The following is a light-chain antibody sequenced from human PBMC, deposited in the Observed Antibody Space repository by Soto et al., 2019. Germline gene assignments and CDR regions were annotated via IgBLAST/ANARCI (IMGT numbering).Light chain of an antibody. CDR1: QSVSSY. J-gene: IGKJ3*01. V-gene: IGKV3-11*01. CDR3: QQRSNWPPVFT. Sequence: EIVLTQSPATLSLSPGERATLSCRASQSVSSYLAWYQQKPGQAPRLLIYDASSRATGIPARFSGSRSGTDFTLTISSLEPEDFAVYYCQQRSNWPPVFTFGPGTKVDIK. CDR2: DAS.